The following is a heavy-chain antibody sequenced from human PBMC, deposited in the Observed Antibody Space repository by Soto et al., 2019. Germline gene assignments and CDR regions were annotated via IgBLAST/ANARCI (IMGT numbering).Heavy chain of an antibody. CDR1: GFTFSSYS. J-gene: IGHJ3*02. D-gene: IGHD3-3*01. CDR2: ISSSSSTI. V-gene: IGHV3-48*02. CDR3: AREMVSQLRFLEWLLGAFDI. Sequence: PGGSLRLSCAASGFTFSSYSMNWVRQAPGKGLEWVSYISSSSSTIYYADSVKGRFTISRDNAKNSLYLQMNSLRDEDTAVYYCAREMVSQLRFLEWLLGAFDIWGQGTMVTVSS.